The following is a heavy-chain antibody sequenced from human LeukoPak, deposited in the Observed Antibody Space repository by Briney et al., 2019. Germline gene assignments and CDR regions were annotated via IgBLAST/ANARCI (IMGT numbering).Heavy chain of an antibody. CDR2: INHSGST. Sequence: SETLSLTCAVYGXSFSGYYWSWIRQPPGKGLEWIGEINHSGSTNYNPSLKSRVTILVDTSKNQFSLKLSSVTAADTAVYYCARGHSPVTTKVSYFQHWGQGTLVTVSS. D-gene: IGHD4-17*01. J-gene: IGHJ1*01. CDR3: ARGHSPVTTKVSYFQH. V-gene: IGHV4-34*01. CDR1: GXSFSGYY.